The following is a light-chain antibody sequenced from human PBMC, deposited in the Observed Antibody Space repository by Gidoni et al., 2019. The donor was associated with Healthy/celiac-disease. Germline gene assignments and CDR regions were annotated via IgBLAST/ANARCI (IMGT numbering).Light chain of an antibody. Sequence: AIQMTHSPSSLSASVGDRVTITCRASQRISNDLGWYQQKPGKAPKLLIYAASSLQSGVPSRFSGSGSGTDFTLTISSLQPEDFATYYCLQDYNYPRTFGQGTKVEIK. CDR2: AAS. CDR1: QRISND. J-gene: IGKJ1*01. CDR3: LQDYNYPRT. V-gene: IGKV1-6*01.